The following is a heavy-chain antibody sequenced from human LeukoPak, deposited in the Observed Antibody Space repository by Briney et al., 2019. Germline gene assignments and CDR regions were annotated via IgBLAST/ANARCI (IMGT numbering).Heavy chain of an antibody. V-gene: IGHV4-34*01. D-gene: IGHD2-2*01. CDR1: GGSFSGYY. Sequence: RTSETLSLTCAVYGGSFSGYYWSWIRQPPGKGLEWIGEINHSGSTNYNPSLKSRVTISVDTSKNQFSLKLSSVTAADTAVYYCARIHCSSTSSEWWGDYYYGMDVWGQGTTVTVSS. J-gene: IGHJ6*02. CDR2: INHSGST. CDR3: ARIHCSSTSSEWWGDYYYGMDV.